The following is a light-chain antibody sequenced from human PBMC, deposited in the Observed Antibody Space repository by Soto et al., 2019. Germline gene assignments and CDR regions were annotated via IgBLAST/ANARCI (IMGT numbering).Light chain of an antibody. CDR2: DAS. V-gene: IGKV1-33*01. Sequence: DIQMTQSPSSLSASVGDRVTITCQASQDISNYLNWYQQKPGKAPQLLIYDASNLQAGVPSRFSGSGSGTEFTLTISSLQTDDFSTYYCQQYHSYWTFGQGTKVE. J-gene: IGKJ1*01. CDR3: QQYHSYWT. CDR1: QDISNY.